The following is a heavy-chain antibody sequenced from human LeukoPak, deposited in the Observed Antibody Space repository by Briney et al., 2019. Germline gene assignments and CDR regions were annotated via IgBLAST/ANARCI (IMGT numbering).Heavy chain of an antibody. J-gene: IGHJ6*03. CDR3: ARGHYDFWSGYPSDYYYMDV. Sequence: SVKVSCKASGGTFSSYAISWVRQAPGQGLEWMGGIIPIFGTANYAQKFQGRVTITTDESTSTAYMELSGLRSEDTAVYYCARGHYDFWSGYPSDYYYMDVWGKGTTVTVSS. CDR2: IIPIFGTA. D-gene: IGHD3-3*01. CDR1: GGTFSSYA. V-gene: IGHV1-69*05.